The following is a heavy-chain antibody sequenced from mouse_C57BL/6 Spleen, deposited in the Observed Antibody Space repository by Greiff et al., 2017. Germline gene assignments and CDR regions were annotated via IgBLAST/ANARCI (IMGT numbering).Heavy chain of an antibody. CDR2: INPSSGYT. V-gene: IGHV1-4*01. CDR1: GYTFTSYT. J-gene: IGHJ1*03. Sequence: VKLVESGAELARPGASVKMSCKASGYTFTSYTMHWVKQRPGQGLEWIGYINPSSGYTKYNQKFKDKATLTADKSSSTAYMQLSSLTSEDSAVYYGARWTGYGSGYDWYFDVWGTGTTVIVSS. D-gene: IGHD1-1*01. CDR3: ARWTGYGSGYDWYFDV.